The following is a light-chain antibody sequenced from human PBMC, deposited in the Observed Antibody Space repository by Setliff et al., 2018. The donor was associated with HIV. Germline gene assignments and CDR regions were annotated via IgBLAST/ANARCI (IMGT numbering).Light chain of an antibody. Sequence: SALTQPASVSGSPGQSITISCTGTSNDVGGYNFVSWFQQHPGKAPKLVIFDVNKRPAGFSYRFSGSKSGNTASLTISGLQAEDEADYYCSSYTGSDTYVFGPGTKVTVL. V-gene: IGLV2-14*01. CDR2: DVN. CDR3: SSYTGSDTYV. CDR1: SNDVGGYNF. J-gene: IGLJ1*01.